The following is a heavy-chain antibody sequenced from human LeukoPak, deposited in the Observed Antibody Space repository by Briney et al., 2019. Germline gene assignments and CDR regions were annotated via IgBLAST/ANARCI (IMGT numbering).Heavy chain of an antibody. V-gene: IGHV4-59*08. J-gene: IGHJ4*02. D-gene: IGHD3-22*01. CDR3: ARQRDSSGYYYYFDY. Sequence: SETLSLTCTVSGGSISSHYWSWIRQPPGKGLEWIGYIYYSGSSNYNPSLKSRVIISVDTSKNHFSLNLSSVTAADTAVYYCARQRDSSGYYYYFDYWGQGTLVTVSS. CDR2: IYYSGSS. CDR1: GGSISSHY.